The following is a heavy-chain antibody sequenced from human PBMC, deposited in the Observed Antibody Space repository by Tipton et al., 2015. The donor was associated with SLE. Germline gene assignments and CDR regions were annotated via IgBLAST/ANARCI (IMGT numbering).Heavy chain of an antibody. Sequence: GSLRLSCAASGFTFSSYAMSWVRQAPGKGLEWVSAIRGDGSATNYNPSLKSRLTISLDTSKNQFSLNLTSVTAADTAVFYCARSPNKDCTGGVCFHGLDVWGQGTTVTVSS. J-gene: IGHJ6*02. V-gene: IGHV3-23*02. CDR3: ARSPNKDCTGGVCFHGLDV. D-gene: IGHD2-8*02. CDR1: GFTFSSYA. CDR2: IRGDGSAT.